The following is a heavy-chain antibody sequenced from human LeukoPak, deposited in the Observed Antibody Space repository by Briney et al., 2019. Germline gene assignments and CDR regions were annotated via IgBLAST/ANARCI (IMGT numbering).Heavy chain of an antibody. CDR1: GFTVSSNY. CDR2: IYSGGST. CDR3: ARDRHRSSGWSSDY. J-gene: IGHJ4*02. V-gene: IGHV3-53*01. Sequence: PGASLRLSCAATGFTVSSNYMSWVRQAPGKGLEWVSVIYSGGSTYYADSVKGRFTISRDNSKNTLYLQMNSLRAEDTAVYYCARDRHRSSGWSSDYCGQGTLVTVSS. D-gene: IGHD6-19*01.